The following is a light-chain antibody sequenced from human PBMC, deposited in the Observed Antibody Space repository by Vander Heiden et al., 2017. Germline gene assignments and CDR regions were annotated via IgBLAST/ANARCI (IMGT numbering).Light chain of an antibody. CDR2: DAS. Sequence: EVVFTQSPATKSLSPGERATVSCMASQSVDFYLAWYQQKPGQAPSLLIYDASNRATGIPARFSGSGSGTDFTLTISSLEPEDFAVYYCQQRRHWPVTFGGGTKVEI. CDR3: QQRRHWPVT. J-gene: IGKJ4*01. CDR1: QSVDFY. V-gene: IGKV3-11*01.